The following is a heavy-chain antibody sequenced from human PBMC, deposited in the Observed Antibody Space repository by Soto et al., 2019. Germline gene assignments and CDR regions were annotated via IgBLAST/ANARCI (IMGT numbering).Heavy chain of an antibody. CDR1: VFTFSSYA. D-gene: IGHD6-6*01. CDR3: ARGKPVIAARQWNSIDY. CDR2: ISYDGSNK. V-gene: IGHV3-30*14. Sequence: PGGSLRLSCAASVFTFSSYAMHWVRQAPGTGLEWVAVISYDGSNKYYADSVKGRFTISRDNSKNTLYLQMNSLRAEDTAVYYCARGKPVIAARQWNSIDYWGQGTLVTVSS. J-gene: IGHJ4*02.